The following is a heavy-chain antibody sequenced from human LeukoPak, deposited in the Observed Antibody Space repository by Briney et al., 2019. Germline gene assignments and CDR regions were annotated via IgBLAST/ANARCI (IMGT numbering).Heavy chain of an antibody. Sequence: GASVKVSCKASGYTFTSYAMLWVRQAPGQRLEWMGWINAGNGNTKYSQKFQGRVTITRDTSASTAYMELSSLRSEDTAVYYCAVLYCSSTSCFDFDYWGQGTLVTVSS. J-gene: IGHJ4*02. V-gene: IGHV1-3*01. D-gene: IGHD2-2*01. CDR2: INAGNGNT. CDR3: AVLYCSSTSCFDFDY. CDR1: GYTFTSYA.